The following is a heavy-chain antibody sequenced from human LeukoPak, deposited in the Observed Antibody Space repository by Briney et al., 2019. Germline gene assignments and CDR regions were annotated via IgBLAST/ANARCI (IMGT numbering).Heavy chain of an antibody. CDR1: GGSISSYY. Sequence: PSETLSLTCTVSGGSISSYYWSWIRQPPGKGLEWIGYIYYSGSTNYNPSLKSRVTISVDTSKNQFSLKLSSMTAADTAVYYCARERGSGYTKARYWYFDLWGRGTLVTVSS. J-gene: IGHJ2*01. V-gene: IGHV4-59*01. CDR2: IYYSGST. CDR3: ARERGSGYTKARYWYFDL. D-gene: IGHD3-22*01.